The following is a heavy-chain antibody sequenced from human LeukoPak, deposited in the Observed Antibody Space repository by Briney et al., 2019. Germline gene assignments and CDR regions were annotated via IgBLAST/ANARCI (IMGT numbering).Heavy chain of an antibody. CDR2: ISGSGGIT. D-gene: IGHD6-19*01. CDR3: AKDSGDTSGNWFDP. V-gene: IGHV3-23*01. J-gene: IGHJ5*02. CDR1: GFTFSSYA. Sequence: PRRSLRLSCAASGFTFSSYAMSWVRQAPGKGLEWVSSISGSGGITYYTDSVPGRFTISRDNSKNTLFLQMNSLRAEDTAVYYCAKDSGDTSGNWFDPWGQGTLVTVSS.